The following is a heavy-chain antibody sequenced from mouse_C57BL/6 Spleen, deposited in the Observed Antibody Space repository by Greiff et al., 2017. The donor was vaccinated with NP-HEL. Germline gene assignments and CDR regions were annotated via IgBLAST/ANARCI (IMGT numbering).Heavy chain of an antibody. Sequence: LVESGAELVRPGASVKLSCTASGFNIKDDYMHWVKQRPEQGLEWIGWIDPENGDTEYASKFQGKATITADTSSNTAYLQLSSLTSEDTAVYYCTTRGYYGGYWGQGTSVTVSS. CDR3: TTRGYYGGY. CDR1: GFNIKDDY. J-gene: IGHJ4*01. V-gene: IGHV14-4*01. D-gene: IGHD1-1*01. CDR2: IDPENGDT.